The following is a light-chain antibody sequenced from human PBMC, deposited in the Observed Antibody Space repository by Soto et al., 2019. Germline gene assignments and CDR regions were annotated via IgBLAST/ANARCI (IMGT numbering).Light chain of an antibody. CDR3: MQDLRTPYT. CDR2: MSS. V-gene: IGKV2-28*01. CDR1: QSLLHSNVYKY. J-gene: IGKJ5*01. Sequence: DTVMTQSPFSLPVTPGEPASISCRSSQSLLHSNVYKYLDWYLQKPQQSPQLLISMSSNRASGVPDRFSGSGSGTDFTLKISRVEAEDVGGYYCMQDLRTPYTFGQGTRLELK.